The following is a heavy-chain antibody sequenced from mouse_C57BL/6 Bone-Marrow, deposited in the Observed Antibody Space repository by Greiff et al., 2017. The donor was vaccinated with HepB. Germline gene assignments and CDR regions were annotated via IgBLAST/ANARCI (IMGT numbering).Heavy chain of an antibody. Sequence: QVQLQQSGPELVRPGASVKISCKAPGYTFTSHWMQWVRQRPGRGLAWIGEICPGSGSTYYHEKFKGKATLTVDTSSSTAYMQLSSLASEDSAVYCCARGGYYEYDWYFDGWGTGSRGTVAS. CDR2: ICPGSGST. CDR3: ARGGYYEYDWYFDG. V-gene: IGHV1-56*01. J-gene: IGHJ1*03. CDR1: GYTFTSHW. D-gene: IGHD2-4*01.